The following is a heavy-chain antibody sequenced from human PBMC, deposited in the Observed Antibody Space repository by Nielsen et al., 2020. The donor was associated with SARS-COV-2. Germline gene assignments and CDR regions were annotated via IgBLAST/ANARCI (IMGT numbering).Heavy chain of an antibody. V-gene: IGHV2-5*02. D-gene: IGHD2-21*01. CDR1: VFSLSTHGVA. Sequence: SGPTLVKPTQTFTLPRTFSVFSLSTHGVAVGWIRQPPGKALEWLALIYWDDDRRYSPSLKSRLTISKDTSKSQVVLTMTNMDPVDTATYYCARIGGTYCGGDCYYYYYYMDVWGKGTTVTVSS. CDR2: IYWDDDR. J-gene: IGHJ6*03. CDR3: ARIGGTYCGGDCYYYYYYMDV.